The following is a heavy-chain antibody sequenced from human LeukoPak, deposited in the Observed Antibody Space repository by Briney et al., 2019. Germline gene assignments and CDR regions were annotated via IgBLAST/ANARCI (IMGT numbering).Heavy chain of an antibody. Sequence: GGSLRLSCAASGFTFSNPWMSWVRQAPGKGLEWLSYISGSGTTIFYADSVKGRFTISRDNAKNSVDLQMNSLRAEDTAVYYCGRDFGLVGTKRSFDLWGQGTMVTVSS. D-gene: IGHD1-7*01. V-gene: IGHV3-11*01. CDR3: GRDFGLVGTKRSFDL. CDR1: GFTFSNPW. J-gene: IGHJ3*01. CDR2: ISGSGTTI.